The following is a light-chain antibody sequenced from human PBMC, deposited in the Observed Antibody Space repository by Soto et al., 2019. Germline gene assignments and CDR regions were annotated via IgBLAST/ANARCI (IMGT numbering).Light chain of an antibody. Sequence: IQIAPSPSSLSASVGERITIPCRGSQSISSYLNWYQQKPGKAPKLLIYAASSLQSGVPSRFSGSGSGTDFTLTISSLQPEDFATYYCQQSYSTPTFGQGTKVDIK. J-gene: IGKJ1*01. CDR1: QSISSY. CDR3: QQSYSTPT. CDR2: AAS. V-gene: IGKV1-39*01.